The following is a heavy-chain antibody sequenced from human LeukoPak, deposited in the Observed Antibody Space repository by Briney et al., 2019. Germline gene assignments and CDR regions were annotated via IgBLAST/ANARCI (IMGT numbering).Heavy chain of an antibody. V-gene: IGHV3-74*01. CDR1: GFAFSSYW. CDR3: AREYFVTMVRGSAFDI. J-gene: IGHJ3*02. Sequence: PGGSLRLSCAASGFAFSSYWMHWVRQAPGKGLVWVSRINSEGSSTSYADSVKGRFTISRDNAKNTLYLQMNSLRAEDTAVYYCAREYFVTMVRGSAFDIWGQGTMVTVSS. CDR2: INSEGSST. D-gene: IGHD3-10*01.